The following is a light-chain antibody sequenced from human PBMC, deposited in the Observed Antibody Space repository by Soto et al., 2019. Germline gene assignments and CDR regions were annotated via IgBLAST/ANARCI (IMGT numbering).Light chain of an antibody. CDR3: QQYGSSPPDT. V-gene: IGKV3-20*01. J-gene: IGKJ5*01. CDR1: QTVRNNY. Sequence: EIVLAQSGGTLALSPGGRATLSCRASQTVRNNYLAWYQQKPGQPPRLLLYGAFRRATGIPDRFSGSGSGTDFILTIRRLEPEDFAVYYCQQYGSSPPDTFGQGTRLEI. CDR2: GAF.